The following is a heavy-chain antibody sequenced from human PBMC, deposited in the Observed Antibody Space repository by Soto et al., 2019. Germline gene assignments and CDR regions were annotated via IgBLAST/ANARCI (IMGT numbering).Heavy chain of an antibody. J-gene: IGHJ4*02. CDR3: AKSLRTAAFDY. Sequence: EVQLLESGGGLVQRGGSLRLSCVASGFTFSNYAMTWVRQAPGKGLEWVSYISSTGSSTYYADSVKGRFTISRDNSKNTLSLQFNSLRAEDTAVYYCAKSLRTAAFDYWGQGAMVTVFS. V-gene: IGHV3-23*01. D-gene: IGHD1-1*01. CDR2: ISSTGSST. CDR1: GFTFSNYA.